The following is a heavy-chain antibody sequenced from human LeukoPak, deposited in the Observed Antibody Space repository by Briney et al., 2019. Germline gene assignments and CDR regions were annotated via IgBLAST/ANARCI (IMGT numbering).Heavy chain of an antibody. J-gene: IGHJ4*02. D-gene: IGHD2-21*02. CDR2: IYASGVT. V-gene: IGHV4-61*02. Sequence: KTSQTLSLTCSVSGASITSESYYWTWIRQPAGKGLEWIGRIYASGVTSYNPSLKTRLTMTLDTSKNQISLRLNSVTAADTAVYYCASDPRQYCGGDCYGGDPIDYWGQGTLVTVSS. CDR3: ASDPRQYCGGDCYGGDPIDY. CDR1: GASITSESYY.